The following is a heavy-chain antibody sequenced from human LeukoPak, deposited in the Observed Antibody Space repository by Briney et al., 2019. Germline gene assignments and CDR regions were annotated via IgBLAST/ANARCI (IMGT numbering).Heavy chain of an antibody. D-gene: IGHD3-9*01. V-gene: IGHV7-4-1*02. Sequence: ASVKVSCKASGYTFTSYAMNWVRQAPGQGLEWMRWINTNTGNPTYAQGFTGRFVFSLDTSVSTAYLQISSLKAEDTAIYYCARVGYFDWLLSPYFDYWGQGTLVTVSS. CDR1: GYTFTSYA. CDR3: ARVGYFDWLLSPYFDY. CDR2: INTNTGNP. J-gene: IGHJ4*02.